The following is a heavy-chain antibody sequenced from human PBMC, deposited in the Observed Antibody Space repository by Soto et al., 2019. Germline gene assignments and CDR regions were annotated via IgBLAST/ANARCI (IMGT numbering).Heavy chain of an antibody. Sequence: PSETLSLTCTDSGGSISSGGYYWSWIRQNPGKGLEWIGYIYYSGSTYYNPSLKSRVTISVDTSKNQFSLKLSSVTAADTAVYYCAREGSQPPSLYYFDYWGQGTLVTVSS. V-gene: IGHV4-31*03. CDR3: AREGSQPPSLYYFDY. D-gene: IGHD2-15*01. J-gene: IGHJ4*02. CDR1: GGSISSGGYY. CDR2: IYYSGST.